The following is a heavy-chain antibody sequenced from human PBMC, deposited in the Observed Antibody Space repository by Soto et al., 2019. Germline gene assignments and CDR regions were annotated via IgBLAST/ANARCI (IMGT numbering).Heavy chain of an antibody. CDR1: GGYLSSYY. Sequence: SETLSLTCTVSGGYLSSYYWSWIRTPPGKGLEWIGYIYYSGSTNYNPSLKSRVTISVDTSKNQFSLKLNSMTAADTAVYYCARHNYGSGSTYFDYWGLGTLVTVSS. J-gene: IGHJ4*02. D-gene: IGHD3-10*01. CDR3: ARHNYGSGSTYFDY. V-gene: IGHV4-59*08. CDR2: IYYSGST.